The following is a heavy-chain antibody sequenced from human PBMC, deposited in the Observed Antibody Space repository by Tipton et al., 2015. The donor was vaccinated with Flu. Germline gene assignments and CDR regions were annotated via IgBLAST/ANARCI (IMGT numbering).Heavy chain of an antibody. J-gene: IGHJ4*02. CDR1: GFTFDDYA. CDR3: AKDPVQGANSYYSDY. V-gene: IGHV3-9*01. Sequence: SLRLSCAASGFTFDDYAMHWVRQAPGKGLEWVSGISWNSGSIGYADSVKGRFTISRDNAKNSLYLQMNSLRAEDTALYYCAKDPVQGANSYYSDYWGQGTLVTVSS. CDR2: ISWNSGSI. D-gene: IGHD3-10*01.